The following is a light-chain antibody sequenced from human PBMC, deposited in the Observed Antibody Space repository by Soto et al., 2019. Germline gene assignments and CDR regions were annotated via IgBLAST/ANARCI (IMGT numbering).Light chain of an antibody. CDR2: GAS. V-gene: IGKV3-15*01. CDR3: QQYNNWPRT. J-gene: IGKJ1*01. Sequence: EIVMTQSPATLSVSPGEGATLSCRASQSVSSNLAWYQQKPGQAPRLLIYGASTRATDIPARFSGSGSETEFTLTISSLQSEDFAVYYCQQYNNWPRTFGQGTKVEIK. CDR1: QSVSSN.